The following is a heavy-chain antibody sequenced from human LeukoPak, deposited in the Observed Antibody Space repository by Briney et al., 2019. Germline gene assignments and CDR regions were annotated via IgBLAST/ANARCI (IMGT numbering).Heavy chain of an antibody. CDR1: GFTFSDYS. D-gene: IGHD1-1*01. CDR3: ARAHNYAFDN. Sequence: GGSLRLSCAASGFTFSDYSMNCVRRGPGKGLEWISDIGISSGNTKYADSVKGPFTISGDNAKTSLYLQMNSLRLEDTAVYYCARAHNYAFDNWGQGTLVTVSS. J-gene: IGHJ4*02. V-gene: IGHV3-48*04. CDR2: IGISSGNT.